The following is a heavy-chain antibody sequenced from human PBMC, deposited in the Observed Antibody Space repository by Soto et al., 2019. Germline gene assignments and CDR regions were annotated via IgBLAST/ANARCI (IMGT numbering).Heavy chain of an antibody. D-gene: IGHD3-22*01. V-gene: IGHV3-30-3*01. J-gene: IGHJ4*02. CDR3: AREYYYDNSGPHDY. CDR1: GFSFSSYA. Sequence: PGGSLRLSCAASGFSFSSYAMHWVRQAPGKGLEWVAVISYDGSNKYYADSVKGRFTISRDNSKNTLYLQMNSLRAEDTAVYYCAREYYYDNSGPHDYWGQGTLVTVSS. CDR2: ISYDGSNK.